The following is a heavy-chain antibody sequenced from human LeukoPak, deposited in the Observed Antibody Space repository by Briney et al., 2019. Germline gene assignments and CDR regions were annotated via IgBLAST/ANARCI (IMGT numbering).Heavy chain of an antibody. CDR1: GFTFTSYS. CDR2: TSDRGDYT. J-gene: IGHJ6*02. D-gene: IGHD3-22*01. Sequence: GGSLRLSCAASGFTFTSYSMSWVRQAPGKGLEWVSGTSDRGDYTYYADSVKGRFTISRDNSKNTLYLQINSLRAEDTAVYYCAKGYYDSGYYYYGMDVWGQGTTVTVSS. V-gene: IGHV3-23*01. CDR3: AKGYYDSGYYYYGMDV.